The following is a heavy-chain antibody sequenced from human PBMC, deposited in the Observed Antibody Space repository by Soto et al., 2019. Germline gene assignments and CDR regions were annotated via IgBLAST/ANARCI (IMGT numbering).Heavy chain of an antibody. CDR3: SYDTFGDKDF. V-gene: IGHV3-64*04. CDR1: GFRFNIYG. J-gene: IGHJ4*02. CDR2: ISSDGGST. Sequence: GGSLRLSCSASGFRFNIYGVHWVRQAPGKGLEYVSAISSDGGSTYYADSVKGRFSVSRDNSKNTVYLQMNSLRPEDTAVYYCSYDTFGDKDFWGQGTPVTVSS. D-gene: IGHD3-9*01.